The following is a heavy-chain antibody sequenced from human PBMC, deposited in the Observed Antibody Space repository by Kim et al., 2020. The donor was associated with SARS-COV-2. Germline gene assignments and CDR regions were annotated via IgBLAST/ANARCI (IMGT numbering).Heavy chain of an antibody. CDR2: IYYSGST. CDR1: GGSISSYY. Sequence: SETLSLTCTVSGGSISSYYWSWIRQPPGKGLEWIGYIYYSGSTNYNPSLKSRVTISVDTSKNQFSLKLSSVTAADTAVYYCARFDGDYGDTGWYFDYWGQGTLVTVSS. D-gene: IGHD4-17*01. CDR3: ARFDGDYGDTGWYFDY. V-gene: IGHV4-59*13. J-gene: IGHJ4*02.